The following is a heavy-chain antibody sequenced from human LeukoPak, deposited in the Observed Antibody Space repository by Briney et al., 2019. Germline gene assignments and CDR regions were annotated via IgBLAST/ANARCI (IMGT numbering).Heavy chain of an antibody. V-gene: IGHV1-18*04. CDR3: ARAKWLVPYYYYYMDV. CDR1: GYTFTGYY. CDR2: ISAYNGNT. Sequence: ASVKVSCKASGYTFTGYYMHWVRQAPGQGLEWMGWISAYNGNTNYAQKLQGRVTMTTDTSTSTAYMELRSLRSDDTAVYYCARAKWLVPYYYYYMDVWGKGTTVTVSS. J-gene: IGHJ6*03. D-gene: IGHD6-19*01.